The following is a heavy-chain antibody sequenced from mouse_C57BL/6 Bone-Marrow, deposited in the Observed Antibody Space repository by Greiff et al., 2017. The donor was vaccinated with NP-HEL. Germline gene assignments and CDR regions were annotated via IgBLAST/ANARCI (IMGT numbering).Heavy chain of an antibody. CDR2: ISSGGRYT. CDR3: ASPYDYDVAWFAY. D-gene: IGHD2-4*01. J-gene: IGHJ3*01. V-gene: IGHV5-6*01. CDR1: GFTFSSYG. Sequence: VQLKESGGDLVKPGGSLKLSCAASGFTFSSYGMSWVRQTPDKRLEWVATISSGGRYTYYPDSVKGRFTISRDNAKNTLYLQMSSLKSEDTAMYYCASPYDYDVAWFAYWGQGTLVTVSA.